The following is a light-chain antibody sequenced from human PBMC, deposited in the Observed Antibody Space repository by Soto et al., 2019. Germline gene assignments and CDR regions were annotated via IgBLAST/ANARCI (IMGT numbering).Light chain of an antibody. Sequence: EIVMTQSPSTLSVSPGDRATLSCRASQSVSSNLTWYRQKPGQAPRLLMYSASTRPSGIPARFSGTGSGTDFTLTVSRLQSEDFAVYYCQQYDNWPQTFGQGTKVEV. CDR2: SAS. CDR1: QSVSSN. J-gene: IGKJ1*01. CDR3: QQYDNWPQT. V-gene: IGKV3-15*01.